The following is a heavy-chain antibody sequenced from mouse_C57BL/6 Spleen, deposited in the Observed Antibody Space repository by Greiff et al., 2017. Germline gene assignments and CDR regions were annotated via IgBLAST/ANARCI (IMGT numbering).Heavy chain of an antibody. CDR3: ARRGFNWDDWYFDV. D-gene: IGHD4-1*02. J-gene: IGHJ1*03. Sequence: QVQLKVSGPGILQSSQTLSLTCSFSGFSLSTSGMGVSWIRQPSGKGLEWLAHIYWDDDKRYNPSLKSRLTTPKDTSRNQVFLKITSVDTADTATYYCARRGFNWDDWYFDVWGTGTTVTVSS. CDR1: GFSLSTSGMG. V-gene: IGHV8-12*01. CDR2: IYWDDDK.